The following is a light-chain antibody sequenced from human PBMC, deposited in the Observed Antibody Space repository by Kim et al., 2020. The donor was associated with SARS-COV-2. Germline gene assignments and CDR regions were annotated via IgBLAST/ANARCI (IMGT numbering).Light chain of an antibody. CDR2: GTS. J-gene: IGKJ1*01. V-gene: IGKV3-20*01. Sequence: SPGERATPSCRASQSVRSSYLAWYQQKPGQAHRLLIYGTSSRAIGIPDRFSGSGSETDFTLTISRLEPEDFAVYYCQQYGTSPRTFGLGTKVDIK. CDR3: QQYGTSPRT. CDR1: QSVRSSY.